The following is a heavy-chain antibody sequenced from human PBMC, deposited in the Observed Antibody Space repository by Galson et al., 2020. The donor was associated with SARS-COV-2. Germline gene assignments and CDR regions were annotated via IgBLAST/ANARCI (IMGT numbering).Heavy chain of an antibody. CDR1: GFTFSSYG. CDR3: AKDLYSSSWSYFDY. CDR2: IWYDGSNK. V-gene: IGHV3-33*06. J-gene: IGHJ4*02. D-gene: IGHD6-13*01. Sequence: GGSLRLSCAASGFTFSSYGMHWVRQAPGKGLEWVAVIWYDGSNKYYADSVKGRFTISRDNSKNTLYLQMNSLRAEDTAVYYCAKDLYSSSWSYFDYWGQGTLVTVSS.